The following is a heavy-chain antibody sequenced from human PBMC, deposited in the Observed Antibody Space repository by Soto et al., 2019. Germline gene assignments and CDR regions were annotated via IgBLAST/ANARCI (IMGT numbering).Heavy chain of an antibody. J-gene: IGHJ6*02. D-gene: IGHD1-26*01. Sequence: GGSLRLSCAASGFTFSSYAMSWVRQAPGKGLEWGSAISGSGGSTYYADSVKGRFTISRDNSKNTLYLQMNSLRAEDTAVYYGATSYSDPPGVMAVWGQGTTVTLSS. CDR3: ATSYSDPPGVMAV. CDR2: ISGSGGST. V-gene: IGHV3-23*01. CDR1: GFTFSSYA.